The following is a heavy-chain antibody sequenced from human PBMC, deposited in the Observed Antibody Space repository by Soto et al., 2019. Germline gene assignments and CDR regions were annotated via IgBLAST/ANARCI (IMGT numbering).Heavy chain of an antibody. J-gene: IGHJ4*02. CDR3: AKDRKFSYGYGAFDY. V-gene: IGHV3-23*01. CDR2: VSGRGSRT. Sequence: GGSLRLSCAASGFTSNSNAIYWPLQASLRRLEWGSGVSGRGSRTHYADSVKRRFSVFRDNPKNKVYLQMNSLRAEDTAVYYCAKDRKFSYGYGAFDYWGQGDQVTF. D-gene: IGHD5-18*01. CDR1: GFTSNSNA.